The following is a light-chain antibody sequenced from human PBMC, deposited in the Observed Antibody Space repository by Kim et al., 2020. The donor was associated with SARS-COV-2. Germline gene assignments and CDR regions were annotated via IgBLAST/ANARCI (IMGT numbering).Light chain of an antibody. Sequence: ASVGDGVTITCRASQGINRDLAWYQQRPGKVPKLLIYGASTLRSGVPSRFSGGGSGTDFTLTISGLQPEGVATYYCQKYNSAPWTFGQGTKVDIK. CDR1: QGINRD. CDR2: GAS. J-gene: IGKJ1*01. CDR3: QKYNSAPWT. V-gene: IGKV1-27*01.